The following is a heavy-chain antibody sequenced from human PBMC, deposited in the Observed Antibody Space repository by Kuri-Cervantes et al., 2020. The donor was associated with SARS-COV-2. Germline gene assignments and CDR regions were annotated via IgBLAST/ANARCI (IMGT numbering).Heavy chain of an antibody. V-gene: IGHV1-69*10. CDR2: IIPILGIA. D-gene: IGHD6-19*01. Sequence: SVKVFCKASGYTFTSYGNSWVRQAPGQGLEWMGGIIPILGIANYAQKFQGRVTITADKSTSTAYMELSSLRSEDTAVYYCARDPGQRYSSGWHPDFNYWGQGTLVTVSS. CDR3: ARDPGQRYSSGWHPDFNY. CDR1: GYTFTSYG. J-gene: IGHJ4*02.